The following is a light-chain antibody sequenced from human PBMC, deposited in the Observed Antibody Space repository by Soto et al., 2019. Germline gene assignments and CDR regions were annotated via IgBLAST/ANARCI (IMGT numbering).Light chain of an antibody. J-gene: IGLJ1*01. CDR2: SNI. CDR3: AAWDDSLNVYV. Sequence: QSVLTQPLSASGSPGQRVTISCSGGSSNIATNTVTWYQHLPGAAPKLLIYSNILRPSGVPDRFSGSKSGTSASLAISGLQSDDEADYFCAAWDDSLNVYVFGSGTQLTVL. V-gene: IGLV1-44*01. CDR1: SSNIATNT.